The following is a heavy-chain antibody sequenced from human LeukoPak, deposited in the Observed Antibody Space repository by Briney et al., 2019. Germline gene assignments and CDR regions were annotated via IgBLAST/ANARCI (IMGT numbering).Heavy chain of an antibody. V-gene: IGHV1-69*02. J-gene: IGHJ4*02. CDR2: IIPILGVA. Sequence: GASVKVSCKASGGTFSSYTISWVRQAPGQGLEWMGRIIPILGVANYAQKFQGRVTITADKSTSTAYMELSSLRSEDTAVYYCARGPGGTGSLFDYWGQGTPVTVSS. D-gene: IGHD7-27*01. CDR1: GGTFSSYT. CDR3: ARGPGGTGSLFDY.